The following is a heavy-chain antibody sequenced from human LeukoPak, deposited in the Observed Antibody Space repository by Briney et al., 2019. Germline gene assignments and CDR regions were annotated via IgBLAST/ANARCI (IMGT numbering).Heavy chain of an antibody. V-gene: IGHV3-48*02. CDR1: GFTFRDYS. CDR3: AKSDCGYGCYHFDY. Sequence: GGSLRLSCAASGFTFRDYSMNWVRQAPGKGLEWVSHISPSSSTIYYADSVKGRFTISRDDAKNSLYLQMNSLRDEDTAVYYRAKSDCGYGCYHFDYWGQGTLVTVSS. CDR2: ISPSSSTI. D-gene: IGHD2-21*02. J-gene: IGHJ4*02.